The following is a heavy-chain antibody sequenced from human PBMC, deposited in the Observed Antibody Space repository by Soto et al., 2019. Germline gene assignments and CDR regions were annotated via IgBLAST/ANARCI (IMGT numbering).Heavy chain of an antibody. CDR1: GGSFRGYY. V-gene: IGHV4-34*01. D-gene: IGHD3-16*02. CDR3: ARSFIGRERGGPFDY. Sequence: QVQLQQWGAGLLKPSETLSLTCAVYGGSFRGYYWSWIRQPPGKGLEWIGEINHSGSTNYNPSLKSRVNISVDTSKDQSSLKLSSVTAADTAVYYCARSFIGRERGGPFDYWGQGTLVTVSS. J-gene: IGHJ4*02. CDR2: INHSGST.